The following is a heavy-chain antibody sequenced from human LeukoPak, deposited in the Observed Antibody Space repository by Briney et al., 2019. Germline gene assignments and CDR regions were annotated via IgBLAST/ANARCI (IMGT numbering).Heavy chain of an antibody. Sequence: ASVKVSCKASGYTFTSYAMNWVRQAPGQGLEWMGWISAYNGNTNYAQKLQGRVTMTTDTSTSTAYMELRSLRSDDTAVYYCAREDYGSGSYTNWFDPWGQGTLVTVSS. CDR1: GYTFTSYA. CDR2: ISAYNGNT. D-gene: IGHD3-10*01. CDR3: AREDYGSGSYTNWFDP. J-gene: IGHJ5*02. V-gene: IGHV1-18*01.